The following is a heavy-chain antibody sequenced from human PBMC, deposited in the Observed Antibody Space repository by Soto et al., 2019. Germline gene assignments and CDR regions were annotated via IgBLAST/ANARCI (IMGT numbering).Heavy chain of an antibody. CDR2: IHSGGST. V-gene: IGHV3-66*01. D-gene: IGHD4-17*01. J-gene: IGHJ6*01. CDR1: RFTVSRKY. CDR3: ALFATDYYNGMDV. Sequence: EVQLVESGGGLVQPGGSLRLSCAASRFTVSRKYMSWVRQAPGKGLEWVAVIHSGGSTYYADSVKGRFTISRDNSKNTLYLQMNNLRAEDTAVYYCALFATDYYNGMDVW.